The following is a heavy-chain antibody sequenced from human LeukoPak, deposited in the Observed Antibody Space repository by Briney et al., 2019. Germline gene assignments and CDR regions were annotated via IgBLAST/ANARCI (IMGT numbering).Heavy chain of an antibody. CDR1: GGSISGYY. CDR2: FHYSGTT. D-gene: IGHD1-14*01. CDR3: ARAMAGKTYGATDS. Sequence: SETLSLTCAVSGGSISGYYWIWIRQSPGKGLEWIGHFHYSGTTDYNPSLKSRVTISLDTSTKQFSLKLSSVSAADTAVYYCARAMAGKTYGATDSWGQGTLVTVSS. J-gene: IGHJ4*02. V-gene: IGHV4-59*01.